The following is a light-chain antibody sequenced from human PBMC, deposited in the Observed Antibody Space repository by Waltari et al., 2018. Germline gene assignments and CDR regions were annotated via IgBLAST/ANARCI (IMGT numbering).Light chain of an antibody. V-gene: IGLV2-23*01. CDR2: EDN. CDR3: CSYAGSAIWV. Sequence: WDQQPPSKAPKPMIYEDNKRPSGVSNRFSGSKSGNTASLTISGLQAKDEADYYCCSYAGSAIWVFGGGTKLTVL. J-gene: IGLJ3*02.